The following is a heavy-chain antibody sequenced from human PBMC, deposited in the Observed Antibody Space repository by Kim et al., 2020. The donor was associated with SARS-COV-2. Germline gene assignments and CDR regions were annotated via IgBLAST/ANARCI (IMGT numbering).Heavy chain of an antibody. CDR3: ARRGYGSGSYYNEDPWFDT. CDR2: MYYSGST. CDR1: GGSISSSSYY. Sequence: SETLSLTCTVSGGSISSSSYYWGWIRQPPGKGLEWIGNMYYSGSTYYNPSLKSRVTLSIDTSKNQFSLKLSSVTAADTAVYYCARRGYGSGSYYNEDPWFDTWGQGTLVTVSS. J-gene: IGHJ5*02. D-gene: IGHD3-10*01. V-gene: IGHV4-39*01.